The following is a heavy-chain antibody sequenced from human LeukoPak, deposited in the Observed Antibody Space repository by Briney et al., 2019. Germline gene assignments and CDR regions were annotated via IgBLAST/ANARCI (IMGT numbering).Heavy chain of an antibody. J-gene: IGHJ3*02. CDR2: IYYSGST. Sequence: SQTLSLTCTVSGGSTSSGSYYWSWVRQPAGKGLEWIGYIYYSGSTNYNPSLKSRVTISVDTSKNQFSLKLSSVTAADTAVYYCARDYCSSTSCYDAFDIWGQGTMVTVSS. CDR3: ARDYCSSTSCYDAFDI. CDR1: GGSTSSGSYY. V-gene: IGHV4-61*10. D-gene: IGHD2-2*01.